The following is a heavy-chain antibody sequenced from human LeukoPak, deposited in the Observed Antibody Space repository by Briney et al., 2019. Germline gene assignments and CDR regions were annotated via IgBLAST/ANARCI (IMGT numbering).Heavy chain of an antibody. Sequence: KASETLSLTCTVSGYSISSNYYWGWIRQPPGKGLEWIGSIYHSGSTYYNPSLKSRVIISVDTSKNQFSLKLSSVTAADTAVYYCARALYSSGPFDIWGQGTMVTVSS. V-gene: IGHV4-38-2*02. J-gene: IGHJ3*02. CDR2: IYHSGST. CDR1: GYSISSNYY. CDR3: ARALYSSGPFDI. D-gene: IGHD6-19*01.